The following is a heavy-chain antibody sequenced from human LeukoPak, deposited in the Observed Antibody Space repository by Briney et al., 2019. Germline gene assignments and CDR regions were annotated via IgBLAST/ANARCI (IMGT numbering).Heavy chain of an antibody. J-gene: IGHJ4*02. Sequence: GASVKVSCKASGYTFSVYYIHWLRQAPGQGLERLGWINPNNGGTLYSQKFQGGVTMSRDTSISAVYMELNRLTTDDTAVYFCARGVATTGAKFFDYWGQGTLVTVSS. D-gene: IGHD6-13*01. CDR3: ARGVATTGAKFFDY. CDR1: GYTFSVYY. CDR2: INPNNGGT. V-gene: IGHV1-2*02.